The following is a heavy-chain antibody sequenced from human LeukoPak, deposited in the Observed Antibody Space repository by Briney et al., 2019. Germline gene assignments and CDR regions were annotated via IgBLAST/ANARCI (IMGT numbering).Heavy chain of an antibody. V-gene: IGHV1-69*01. CDR2: IIPIFGTA. D-gene: IGHD2-15*01. Sequence: GSSVKVSCRASGGTFSSYAISWVRQAPGQGLEWMGGIIPIFGTANYAQKFQGRVTITADESTSTAYMELSSLRSEDTAVYYCARTISGDCSGDNCYWYFDLWGRGTLVTVSS. J-gene: IGHJ2*01. CDR3: ARTISGDCSGDNCYWYFDL. CDR1: GGTFSSYA.